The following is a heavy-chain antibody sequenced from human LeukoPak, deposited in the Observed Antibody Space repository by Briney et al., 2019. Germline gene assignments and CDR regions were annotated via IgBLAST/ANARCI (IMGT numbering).Heavy chain of an antibody. J-gene: IGHJ4*02. CDR2: IYTSGST. D-gene: IGHD6-13*01. V-gene: IGHV4-4*09. CDR3: ARISAAGTGYDY. Sequence: PSETLSLTCTVSGGSISSYYWSWIRQPPGKGLEWIGYIYTSGSTNYNPSLKSRVTMSVDTSKNQFSLKLSSVTAADTAVYYCARISAAGTGYDYWGQGTLVTVSS. CDR1: GGSISSYY.